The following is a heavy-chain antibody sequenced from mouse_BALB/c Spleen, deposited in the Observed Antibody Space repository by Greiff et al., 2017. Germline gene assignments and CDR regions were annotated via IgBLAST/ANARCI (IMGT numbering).Heavy chain of an antibody. CDR3: ARGGVLEYYFDY. D-gene: IGHD2-14*01. CDR1: GFNIKDTY. CDR2: IDPANGNT. V-gene: IGHV14-3*02. Sequence: EVKLMESGAELVKPGASVKLSCTASGFNIKDTYMHWVKQRPEQGLEWIGRIDPANGNTKYDPKFQGKATITADTSSNTAYLQLSSLTSEDTAVYYCARGGVLEYYFDYWGQGTTLTVSS. J-gene: IGHJ2*01.